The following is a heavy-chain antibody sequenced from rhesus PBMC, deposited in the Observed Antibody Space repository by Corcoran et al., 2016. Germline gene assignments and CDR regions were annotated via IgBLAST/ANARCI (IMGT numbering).Heavy chain of an antibody. Sequence: QVQLQESGPGLVKPSETLSLTCAGSGGSISGYYYWSWIRRPRGKGREWIGSIYGSGGSNYRNPSLKRRVTLTVDTAKNKFSLKLSSVTAADTAVYYCASGYCSSTYCSSFDYWGQGVLVTVSS. CDR3: ASGYCSSTYCSSFDY. D-gene: IGHD2-15*01. V-gene: IGHV4S14*01. J-gene: IGHJ4*01. CDR1: GGSISGYYY. CDR2: IYGSGGSN.